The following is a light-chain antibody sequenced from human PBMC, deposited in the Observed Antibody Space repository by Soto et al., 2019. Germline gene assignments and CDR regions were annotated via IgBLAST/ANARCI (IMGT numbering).Light chain of an antibody. J-gene: IGLJ1*01. V-gene: IGLV2-14*03. CDR1: SSDVGDYDY. Sequence: QSVLTQPASVSGSPGQSITISCTGSSSDVGDYDYVAWYQQHPDKAPKLMIFDVSSRPSGVSNRFSGSKSGSTASLTISGLQAEDEADYFCSSYSSSGTLYAFGTGTKVTVL. CDR2: DVS. CDR3: SSYSSSGTLYA.